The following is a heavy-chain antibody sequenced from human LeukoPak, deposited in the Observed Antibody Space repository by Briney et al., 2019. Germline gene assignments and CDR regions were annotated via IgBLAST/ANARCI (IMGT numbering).Heavy chain of an antibody. CDR2: IYYSGST. V-gene: IGHV4-59*11. J-gene: IGHJ4*02. CDR3: ARDRILGGKGTNLGFDY. Sequence: SETLSLTCSVSGGSIRSHYWSWIRQPPGKGLEWLGYIYYSGSTNYNPPLRSRVTISVDTSKNQFSLKLSSVTAADTAVYYCARDRILGGKGTNLGFDYWGQGTLVTVSS. D-gene: IGHD1-7*01. CDR1: GGSIRSHY.